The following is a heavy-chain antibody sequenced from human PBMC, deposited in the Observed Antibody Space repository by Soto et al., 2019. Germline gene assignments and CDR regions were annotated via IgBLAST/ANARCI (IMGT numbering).Heavy chain of an antibody. J-gene: IGHJ4*02. D-gene: IGHD1-26*01. V-gene: IGHV3-30*03. CDR3: ARSPYSVSYLAYFDY. Sequence: QVQLVESGGGVVQPGRSLRLSCAASGFTFSSYGMHWVRQAPGKGLEWVAVISYDGSNKYYADSVKGRFTISRDNSKNPLYLQMNSLRAEATAVYYCARSPYSVSYLAYFDYWGQGTLVTVSS. CDR2: ISYDGSNK. CDR1: GFTFSSYG.